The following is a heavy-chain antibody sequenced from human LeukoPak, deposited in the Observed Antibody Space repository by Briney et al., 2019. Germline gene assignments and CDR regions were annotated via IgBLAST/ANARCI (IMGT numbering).Heavy chain of an antibody. CDR3: ARGNSYGPHDAFDI. D-gene: IGHD3-16*01. Sequence: PSETLSLTCTVSGGSISSSSYFWAWIRQPPGKGLEWIGSVSYSGNTYYNPSLKSRVTISVDTSKNHFSLKLSSVTAADTAMYSCARGNSYGPHDAFDIWGQGTMVTISS. V-gene: IGHV4-39*07. J-gene: IGHJ3*02. CDR2: VSYSGNT. CDR1: GGSISSSSYF.